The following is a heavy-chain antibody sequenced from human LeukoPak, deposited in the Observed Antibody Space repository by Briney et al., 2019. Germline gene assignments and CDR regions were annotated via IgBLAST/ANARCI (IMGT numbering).Heavy chain of an antibody. J-gene: IGHJ4*02. D-gene: IGHD2-2*02. CDR1: GFTFSSYS. Sequence: HPGGSLRLSCAASGFTFSSYSMSWVRQAPGKGLEWVSAISGSGGSTYYADSVKGRFTISRDNSKNTLYLQMNSLRAEDTAVYYCANPRNIVVVPAAISPYYFDYWGQGTLVTVSS. CDR3: ANPRNIVVVPAAISPYYFDY. CDR2: ISGSGGST. V-gene: IGHV3-23*01.